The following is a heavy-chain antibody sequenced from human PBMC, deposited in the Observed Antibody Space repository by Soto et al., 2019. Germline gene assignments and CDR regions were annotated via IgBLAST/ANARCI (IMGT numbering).Heavy chain of an antibody. CDR1: GFSFSTYP. CDR3: AKAVAPSKGRYYFDS. V-gene: IGHV3-23*01. CDR2: ISGSGGST. J-gene: IGHJ4*02. D-gene: IGHD2-15*01. Sequence: EVQLLDPGGGLVQPGGSLRLSCAASGFSFSTYPMSWVRQAPGKGLEWVSGISGSGGSTYHADSVKGRFTISRDGSKNMLYLQMNSLRAEDTAVYYCAKAVAPSKGRYYFDSWGQGTLVTVSS.